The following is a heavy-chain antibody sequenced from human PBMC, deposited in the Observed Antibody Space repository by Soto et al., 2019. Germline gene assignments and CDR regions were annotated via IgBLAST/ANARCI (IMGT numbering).Heavy chain of an antibody. CDR1: GFTFSSYS. J-gene: IGHJ4*02. D-gene: IGHD6-13*01. Sequence: RLSCASSGFTFSSYSMNWVRQAPGKGLEWVSSISSSSSYIYYADSVKGRFTISRDNAKNSLYLQMNSLRAEDTAVYYCAGVRIAEAGTKGQWGQGTM. CDR3: AGVRIAEAGTKGQ. V-gene: IGHV3-21*01. CDR2: ISSSSSYI.